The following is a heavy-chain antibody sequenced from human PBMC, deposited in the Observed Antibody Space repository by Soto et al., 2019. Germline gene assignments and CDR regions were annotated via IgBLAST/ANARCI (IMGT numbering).Heavy chain of an antibody. J-gene: IGHJ4*02. Sequence: GGSLRLSCAASGFTFSSYSMNWVRQAPGKGLEWVSSISSSSSYIYYADSVKGRFTISRDNAKNSLYLQMNSLRAEDTAVYYCARALEGDGYNVDYWGQGTLVTV. CDR1: GFTFSSYS. CDR2: ISSSSSYI. CDR3: ARALEGDGYNVDY. V-gene: IGHV3-21*01. D-gene: IGHD5-12*01.